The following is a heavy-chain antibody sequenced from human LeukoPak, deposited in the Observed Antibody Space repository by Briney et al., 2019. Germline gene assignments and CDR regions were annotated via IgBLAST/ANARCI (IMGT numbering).Heavy chain of an antibody. CDR3: ARDLLTTLDY. CDR1: GGSISSGGYY. J-gene: IGHJ4*02. Sequence: SETLSLTCTVSGGSISSGGYYWSWIRQHPGKGLEWIGYIYYSGSTYYNPSLKSRVTISVDTSKNQFSLKLSSVTAADTAVYYCARDLLTTLDYWGQGTLVTVSS. V-gene: IGHV4-31*03. CDR2: IYYSGST. D-gene: IGHD2-15*01.